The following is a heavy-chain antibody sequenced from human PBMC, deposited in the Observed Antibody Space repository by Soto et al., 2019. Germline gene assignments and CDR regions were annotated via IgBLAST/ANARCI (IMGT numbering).Heavy chain of an antibody. Sequence: QVQLQESGPGLVKPSGTLSLTCAVSGGSISSSNWWSWVRQPPGKGLEWIGEIYHSGSTNYNPSLKSRVTISVDKSKNQCCLKLSSVTAADTAVYYCARGDCSGGSCYSVSVWFDPWGQGTLVTVSS. CDR1: GGSISSSNW. J-gene: IGHJ5*02. CDR2: IYHSGST. CDR3: ARGDCSGGSCYSVSVWFDP. V-gene: IGHV4-4*02. D-gene: IGHD2-15*01.